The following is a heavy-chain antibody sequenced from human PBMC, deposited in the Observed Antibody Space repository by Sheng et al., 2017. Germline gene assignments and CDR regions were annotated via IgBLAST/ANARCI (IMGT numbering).Heavy chain of an antibody. CDR1: GGSISTYNNY. CDR3: ARDFKFESSGYYSSYYYYYMDV. CDR2: IYYSGNT. Sequence: QLQLQESGPGLVKPSETLSLTCTVSGGSISTYNNYWGWIRQPPGKGLEWIGNIYYSGNTYYNPSLKSRVTISVDTSKNQFSLILSSVTAADTAVYYCARDFKFESSGYYSSYYYYYMDVLGQRGPRVTVSS. J-gene: IGHJ6*03. D-gene: IGHD3-22*01. V-gene: IGHV4-39*07.